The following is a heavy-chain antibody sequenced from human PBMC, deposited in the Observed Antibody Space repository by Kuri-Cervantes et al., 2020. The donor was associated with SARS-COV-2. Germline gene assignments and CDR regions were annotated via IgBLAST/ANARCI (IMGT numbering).Heavy chain of an antibody. CDR2: IIPIFGAA. D-gene: IGHD2-2*01. Sequence: SVKVSCKASGGTFSSYAISWVRQAPGQGLEWMGGIIPIFGAANYAQKFQGRVTITTDESTSTAYMELSSLRSEDTAVYYCASPSHCSSTSCYHYYYYYMDVWGKGTTVTVSS. CDR3: ASPSHCSSTSCYHYYYYYMDV. J-gene: IGHJ6*03. V-gene: IGHV1-69*05. CDR1: GGTFSSYA.